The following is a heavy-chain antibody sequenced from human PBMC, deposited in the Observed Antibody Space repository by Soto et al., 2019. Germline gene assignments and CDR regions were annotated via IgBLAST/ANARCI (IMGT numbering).Heavy chain of an antibody. D-gene: IGHD7-27*01. V-gene: IGHV1-18*04. Sequence: GASVKVSCKASGYIFTNYGFSWVRQAPGEGLEWMAWINTYDGDTNYAQKFQGRVTVTTDTSTSTAYMELRSLTSDDTAVYYCARGTGDVPIDDYWGHGTLVTVSS. J-gene: IGHJ4*01. CDR3: ARGTGDVPIDDY. CDR1: GYIFTNYG. CDR2: INTYDGDT.